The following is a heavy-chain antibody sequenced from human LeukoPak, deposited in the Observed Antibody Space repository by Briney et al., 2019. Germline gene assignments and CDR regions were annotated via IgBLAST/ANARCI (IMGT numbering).Heavy chain of an antibody. CDR1: GFTVSSMY. D-gene: IGHD5-12*01. CDR2: IYSGGST. J-gene: IGHJ4*02. CDR3: AREKFYRGYDN. V-gene: IGHV3-53*01. Sequence: TGGSLRLSCAASGFTVSSMYMSWVRQAPGKGLEWVSVIYSGGSTYYADSVKGRFTISRDNSKNTLNLQMNSLRAEDTAVYYCAREKFYRGYDNWGQGTLVTVSS.